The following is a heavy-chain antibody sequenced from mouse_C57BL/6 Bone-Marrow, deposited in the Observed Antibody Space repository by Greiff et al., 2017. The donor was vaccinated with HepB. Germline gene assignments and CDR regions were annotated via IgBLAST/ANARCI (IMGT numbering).Heavy chain of an antibody. CDR1: GYTFTEYN. CDR3: ARDIYYDYLFAY. J-gene: IGHJ3*01. CDR2: FYPGSGSI. V-gene: IGHV1-62-2*01. Sequence: VQLQQSGAELVKPGASVKLSCKASGYTFTEYNIHWVKQRSGQGLEWIGWFYPGSGSIKYNEKFKDKATLTSDKSSSTVYMELSSLTYEDSAVYYCARDIYYDYLFAYWGQGTLVTVSA. D-gene: IGHD2-4*01.